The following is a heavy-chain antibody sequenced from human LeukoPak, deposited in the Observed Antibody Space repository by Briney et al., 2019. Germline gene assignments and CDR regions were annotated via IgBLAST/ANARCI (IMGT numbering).Heavy chain of an antibody. CDR1: GGSISSNY. CDR3: AKDSGGVVPANFDY. J-gene: IGHJ4*02. D-gene: IGHD2-2*01. CDR2: IYYTGST. Sequence: SETLSLTCTVSGGSISSNYWSWIRQPPGKGLEWIGYIYYTGSTNYNPSLKSRVTISVDTSKNQFSLKLNSVTAADTAVYYCAKDSGGVVPANFDYWGQGTLVTVSS. V-gene: IGHV4-59*01.